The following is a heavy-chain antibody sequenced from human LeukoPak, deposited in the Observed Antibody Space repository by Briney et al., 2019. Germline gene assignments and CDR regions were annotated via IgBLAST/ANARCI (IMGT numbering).Heavy chain of an antibody. Sequence: SETLSLTCAVYGGSLSAYYWTWIRQPPGKGLEWIGEINHGGSTNYNPSLKSRVTISIDTSKNQFSLKLSSVSAADTAVYYCARYLDYGGNSRVFQHWGQGTLVTVSS. CDR1: GGSLSAYY. V-gene: IGHV4-34*01. J-gene: IGHJ1*01. CDR3: ARYLDYGGNSRVFQH. CDR2: INHGGST. D-gene: IGHD4-23*01.